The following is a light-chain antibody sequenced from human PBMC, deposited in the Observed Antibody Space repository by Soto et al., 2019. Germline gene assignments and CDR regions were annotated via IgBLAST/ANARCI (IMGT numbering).Light chain of an antibody. CDR1: QSIHSY. J-gene: IGKJ4*01. CDR2: KAS. Sequence: DMQMTQSPSTLSASVGDRVTITCRASQSIHSYLAWYQQKPGKAPKLLIYKASSLESGVPSRFSGSGSGTEFTLTISSLQPDDFATYYCQQYNSYSPVTFGGGTKVEIK. CDR3: QQYNSYSPVT. V-gene: IGKV1-5*03.